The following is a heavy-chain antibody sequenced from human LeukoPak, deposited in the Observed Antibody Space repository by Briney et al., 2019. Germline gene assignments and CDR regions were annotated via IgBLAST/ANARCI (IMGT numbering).Heavy chain of an antibody. CDR3: ASNLFVDTAMSADDAFDI. J-gene: IGHJ3*02. CDR2: IWYDGSNK. V-gene: IGHV3-33*01. D-gene: IGHD5-18*01. Sequence: GRSLRLSCAASGFTFSSYGMHWVRQAPGKGLEWVAVIWYDGSNKYYADSVKGRFTISRDNSKNTLHLQMNSLRAEDTAVYYCASNLFVDTAMSADDAFDIWGQGTMVTVSS. CDR1: GFTFSSYG.